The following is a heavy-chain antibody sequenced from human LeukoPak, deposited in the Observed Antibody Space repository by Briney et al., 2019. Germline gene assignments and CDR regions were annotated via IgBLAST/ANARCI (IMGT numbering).Heavy chain of an antibody. CDR2: IYYSRST. CDR1: GGSISSSSYY. D-gene: IGHD6-13*01. J-gene: IGHJ6*02. V-gene: IGHV4-39*07. CDR3: ARESSSSWYVPSGMDV. Sequence: PSETLSLTCTVSGGSISSSSYYWGWIRQPPGKGLEWIGSIYYSRSTYYNPSLKSRVTISVDTSKNQFSLKLSSVTAADTAVYYCARESSSSWYVPSGMDVWGQGTTVTVSS.